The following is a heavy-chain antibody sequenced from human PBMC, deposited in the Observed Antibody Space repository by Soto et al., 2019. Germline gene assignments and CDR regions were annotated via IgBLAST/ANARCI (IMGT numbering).Heavy chain of an antibody. V-gene: IGHV4-34*01. CDR3: ARTTYGDYPARVNWFDP. J-gene: IGHJ5*02. CDR1: GESFSGYY. D-gene: IGHD4-17*01. CDR2: INHSGST. Sequence: SETLSLTCAVYGESFSGYYWSWIRQPPGKGLEWIGEINHSGSTNYNPSLKSRVTISVDTSKNQFSLKLSSVTAADTAVYYCARTTYGDYPARVNWFDPWGQGTLVTVSS.